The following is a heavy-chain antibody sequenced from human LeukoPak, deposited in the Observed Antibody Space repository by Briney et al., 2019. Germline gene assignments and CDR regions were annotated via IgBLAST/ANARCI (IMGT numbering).Heavy chain of an antibody. D-gene: IGHD3-10*01. CDR1: GFTFSSYG. CDR3: AKGDSVNYYGSGSYRNHDAFDI. V-gene: IGHV3-23*01. Sequence: PPGGSLRLSCAASGFTFSSYGMSWVRQAPGKGLEWVSAISGSGGSTYYADSVKGRFTISRDNSKNTLYLQMNSLRAEDTAVYYCAKGDSVNYYGSGSYRNHDAFDIWGQGTMVTVSS. J-gene: IGHJ3*02. CDR2: ISGSGGST.